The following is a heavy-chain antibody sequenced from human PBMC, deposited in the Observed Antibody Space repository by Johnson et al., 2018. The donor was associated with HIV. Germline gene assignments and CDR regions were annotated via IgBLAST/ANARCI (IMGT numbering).Heavy chain of an antibody. CDR3: ARRYSGMVQGRDAFDI. J-gene: IGHJ3*02. CDR1: GFTFSSYA. V-gene: IGHV3-30-3*01. D-gene: IGHD3-10*01. CDR2: ISYDGSNK. Sequence: QVQLVESGGGVVQPGRSLRLSCAASGFTFSSYAMHWVRQAPGKGLEWVAVISYDGSNKYYADSFRGRFTISRDKSNNTLFLQMNSLRAEDTAVYYCARRYSGMVQGRDAFDIWGQGTMVTVSS.